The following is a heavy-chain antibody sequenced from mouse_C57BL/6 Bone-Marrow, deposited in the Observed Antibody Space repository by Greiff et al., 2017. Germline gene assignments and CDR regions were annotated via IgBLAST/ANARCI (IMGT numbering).Heavy chain of an antibody. V-gene: IGHV1-81*01. CDR2: IYPRSGNT. Sequence: QVQLKQSGAELARPGASVKLSCKASGYTFTSYGISWVKQRTGQGLEWIGEIYPRSGNTYYNEKFKGKATLTADKSSSTAYMELRSLTSEDSAVYFCARDGAGATRYFDVWGTGTTVTVSS. J-gene: IGHJ1*03. CDR3: ARDGAGATRYFDV. D-gene: IGHD3-1*01. CDR1: GYTFTSYG.